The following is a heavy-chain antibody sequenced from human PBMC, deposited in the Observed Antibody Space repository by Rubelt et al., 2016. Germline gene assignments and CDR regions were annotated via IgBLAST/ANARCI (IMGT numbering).Heavy chain of an antibody. CDR3: ARHGDGYYDSSGYYYFDY. CDR2: IYYSGST. CDR1: GYSISSGYY. D-gene: IGHD3-22*01. V-gene: IGHV4-59*08. Sequence: QLQLQESGPGLVKPSETLSLTCTVSGYSISSGYYWSWIRQPPGKGLEWIGYIYYSGSTNYNPSLESRVTISVDTSKNQFYLKLSSVTAADTAVYYCARHGDGYYDSSGYYYFDYWGQGTLVTVSS. J-gene: IGHJ4*02.